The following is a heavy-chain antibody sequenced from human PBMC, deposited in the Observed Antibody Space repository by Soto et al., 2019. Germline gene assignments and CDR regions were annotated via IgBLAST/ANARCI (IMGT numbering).Heavy chain of an antibody. V-gene: IGHV1-69*01. J-gene: IGHJ4*02. CDR3: ARSAEDQWLGADH. Sequence: QVQLVPSGAEVKKPGSSVKVSCKASGGTFSRYGFSWVRQAPGQGPEWMGGIILMFGPAAYAQKFQGRVTMTADDLTSKVYMELRSIRSEDTAVYYWARSAEDQWLGADHWGQGNLVSVSS. CDR1: GGTFSRYG. D-gene: IGHD6-19*01. CDR2: IILMFGPA.